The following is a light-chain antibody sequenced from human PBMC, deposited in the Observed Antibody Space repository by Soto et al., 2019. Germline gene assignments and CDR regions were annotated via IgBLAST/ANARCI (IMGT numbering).Light chain of an antibody. J-gene: IGLJ3*02. V-gene: IGLV2-14*01. CDR3: SAYTRSSTWV. Sequence: QSVLTQPASVSGSPGQSITISCTGTSSDVGDYHYVSWYQQHPGKAPKRMIYDVSNRPSGVSNRFSGSKSGNTASLTISGLQPEDEADYYCSAYTRSSTWVFGGGTKLTVL. CDR2: DVS. CDR1: SSDVGDYHY.